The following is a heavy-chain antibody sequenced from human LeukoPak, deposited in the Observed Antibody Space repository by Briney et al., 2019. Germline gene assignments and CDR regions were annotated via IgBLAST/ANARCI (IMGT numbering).Heavy chain of an antibody. V-gene: IGHV1-2*02. CDR2: LNPNSGGT. CDR3: ASADVLGDLSH. CDR1: GYTFSGYY. Sequence: ASVKVSCKASGYTFSGYYMHWVRQAPGQGLEWMGWLNPNSGGTNYAQKFQGRVTMPRDTSISTAYMELSWLRSDDTAVYYCASADVLGDLSHWGQGTLVTVSS. J-gene: IGHJ4*02. D-gene: IGHD2-8*01.